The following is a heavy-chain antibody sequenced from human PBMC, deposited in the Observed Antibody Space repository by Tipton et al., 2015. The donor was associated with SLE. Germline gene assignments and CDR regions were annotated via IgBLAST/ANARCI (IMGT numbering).Heavy chain of an antibody. J-gene: IGHJ6*03. D-gene: IGHD3-3*01. Sequence: TLSLTCTVSGGSISSYYWSWIRQPPGKGLEWIGYIYHSGSTNYNPSLKSRVTISVDTSKNQFSLKLSSVTAADTAVYYCARLTIFGVVIIGNYYYYMDVWGKGTTATVSS. CDR1: GGSISSYY. CDR3: ARLTIFGVVIIGNYYYYMDV. V-gene: IGHV4-59*12. CDR2: IYHSGST.